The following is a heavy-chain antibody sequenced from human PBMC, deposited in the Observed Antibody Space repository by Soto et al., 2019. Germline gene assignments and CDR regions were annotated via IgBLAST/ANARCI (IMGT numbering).Heavy chain of an antibody. CDR2: TYHRGST. CDR3: ARIGGYHGPLDC. D-gene: IGHD6-25*01. Sequence: SETLSLTCSVSGVSISSYFWSWIRQAPGRGLEWIGYTYHRGSTNYSPSLKSRVAISLDASENQFSLKVNSVTAADTAVYYCARIGGYHGPLDCWGQGTPVTVSS. J-gene: IGHJ4*02. V-gene: IGHV4-59*01. CDR1: GVSISSYF.